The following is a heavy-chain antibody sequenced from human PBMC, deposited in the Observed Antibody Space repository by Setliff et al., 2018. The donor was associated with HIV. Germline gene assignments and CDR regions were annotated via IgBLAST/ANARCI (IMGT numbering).Heavy chain of an antibody. Sequence: GASVKVSCKASGYTFTDNYIHWVRQAPGQGLEWIGWISPNTGDTGIALKFQGRVTMTRDTSTSTTYLELDRLTYDVTAIYYCARGGYYTSGTWFDPWGQGTLVTVSS. CDR3: ARGGYYTSGTWFDP. D-gene: IGHD3-10*01. CDR1: GYTFTDNY. V-gene: IGHV1-2*02. CDR2: ISPNTGDT. J-gene: IGHJ5*02.